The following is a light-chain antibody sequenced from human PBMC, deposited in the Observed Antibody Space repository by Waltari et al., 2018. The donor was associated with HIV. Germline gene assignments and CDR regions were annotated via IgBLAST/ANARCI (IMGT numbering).Light chain of an antibody. CDR2: GAS. CDR3: QQYNNWPPYT. Sequence: VMTQSPATISKSRGETATLSCRASESLNSHLAWYQHKPGQPPRLLIYGASTRAAGIPARFSGSGSGTEFSLTISSLQSEDFAVYYCQQYNNWPPYTFGRGTRLEIK. V-gene: IGKV3-15*01. J-gene: IGKJ2*01. CDR1: ESLNSH.